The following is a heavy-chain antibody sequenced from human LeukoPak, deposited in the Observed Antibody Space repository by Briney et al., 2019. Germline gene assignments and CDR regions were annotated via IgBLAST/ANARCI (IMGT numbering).Heavy chain of an antibody. CDR2: ISYSGST. Sequence: SETLSLTCTVSSGSISTYYWTWIRQAPGKGLEWIGYISYSGSTKYKPSLARRITISLDTSKNQFSLEMRSMTAADTAIYYCARQAGMFTTFDFWGPGTLVTVSS. CDR3: ARQAGMFTTFDF. J-gene: IGHJ4*02. D-gene: IGHD3-22*01. CDR1: SGSISTYY. V-gene: IGHV4-59*08.